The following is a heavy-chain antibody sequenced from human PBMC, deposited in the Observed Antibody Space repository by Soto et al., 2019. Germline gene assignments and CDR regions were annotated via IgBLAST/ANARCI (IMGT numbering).Heavy chain of an antibody. CDR2: ISGSGFKK. J-gene: IGHJ5*02. CDR1: GFIFENFG. D-gene: IGHD1-26*01. Sequence: LSCAASGFIFENFGMSCVRQAPGKGLEWISSISGSGFKKYYADSVKGRFTISRDNSKSTVYLELNNLSAEDTAVYHCAKNQGVELVPLATVDWFDPWGQGSVVTVSS. V-gene: IGHV3-23*01. CDR3: AKNQGVELVPLATVDWFDP.